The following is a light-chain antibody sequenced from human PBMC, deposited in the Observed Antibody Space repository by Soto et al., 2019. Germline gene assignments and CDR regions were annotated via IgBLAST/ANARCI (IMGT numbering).Light chain of an antibody. Sequence: EIVLTQSPGTLSVSPGERATLSCRASHSVGSNLAWYQQNPGQAPRLLIYGASTRATGVPARFSGSGSATQFTLTISSLQSEDFGFYYCQQYKQWPVAFGGGTKVEIK. CDR1: HSVGSN. CDR2: GAS. J-gene: IGKJ4*01. CDR3: QQYKQWPVA. V-gene: IGKV3-15*01.